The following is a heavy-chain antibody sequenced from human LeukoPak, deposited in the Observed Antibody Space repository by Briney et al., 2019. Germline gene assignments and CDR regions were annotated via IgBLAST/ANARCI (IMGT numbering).Heavy chain of an antibody. CDR2: ISDSGYYT. CDR3: TKAGLRGDDSHAKLSDY. D-gene: IGHD2-21*01. V-gene: IGHV3-23*01. J-gene: IGHJ4*02. CDR1: GFTFSSYA. Sequence: GGSLRLSCAASGFTFSSYAMSWVRQAPGKGLEWVSTISDSGYYTYYADSVKGRFTISRDNSKNTLQLQMNSLRGEDTAVYYCTKAGLRGDDSHAKLSDYWGQGTLVTVSS.